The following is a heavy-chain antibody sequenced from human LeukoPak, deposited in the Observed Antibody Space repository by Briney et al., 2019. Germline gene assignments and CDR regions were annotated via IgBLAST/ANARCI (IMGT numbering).Heavy chain of an antibody. V-gene: IGHV3-30*02. J-gene: IGHJ2*01. CDR1: GFTFSSYG. CDR2: IRYDGSNK. D-gene: IGHD1-14*01. Sequence: GGSLRLSCAASGFTFSSYGMHWVRQAPGKGLEWVAFIRYDGSNKYYADSVKGRFTISRDNAKNSLYLQMNSLRAEDTAVYYCARVSESEWSFDLWGRGTLVTVSS. CDR3: ARVSESEWSFDL.